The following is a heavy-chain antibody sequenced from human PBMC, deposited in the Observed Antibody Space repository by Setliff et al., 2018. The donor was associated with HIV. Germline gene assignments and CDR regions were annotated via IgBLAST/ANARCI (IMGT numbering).Heavy chain of an antibody. J-gene: IGHJ3*02. CDR2: IHPVDSDT. CDR3: ARHRHTAAGTLDAFEI. D-gene: IGHD6-13*01. CDR1: GYSFTSNW. Sequence: ESLMIPCRGSGYSFTSNWIGWVRQMPGRGREWMGIIHPVDSDTRYSPSFQGQVTISADKSISTAYLQWSTLKASDTAIYYCARHRHTAAGTLDAFEIWGQGTVVTVSS. V-gene: IGHV5-51*01.